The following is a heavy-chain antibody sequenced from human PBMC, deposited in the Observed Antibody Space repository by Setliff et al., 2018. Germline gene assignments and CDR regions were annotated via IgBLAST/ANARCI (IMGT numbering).Heavy chain of an antibody. D-gene: IGHD2-8*01. J-gene: IGHJ5*02. V-gene: IGHV5-51*01. CDR1: GYSFYGYW. CDR3: ARFNGPRLEYNWFDP. Sequence: GESLKISCMGSGYSFYGYWIVWVRQKPGEGLEWMGLIYPDNSRTKYSPSFEGQVTFSVDKSINTAYLQWSSLRASDTAMYFCARFNGPRLEYNWFDPWGQGTLVTVSS. CDR2: IYPDNSRT.